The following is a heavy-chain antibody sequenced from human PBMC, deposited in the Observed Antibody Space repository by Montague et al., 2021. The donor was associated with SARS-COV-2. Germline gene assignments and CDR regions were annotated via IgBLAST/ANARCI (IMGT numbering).Heavy chain of an antibody. CDR3: ARYSPLGFESPDTFDI. V-gene: IGHV4-38-2*02. J-gene: IGHJ3*02. CDR1: GSSVRSDYY. D-gene: IGHD3-9*01. Sequence: SETLSLTCTASGSSVRSDYYWAWIRQSPGKGLEWIGSSSHKGITDYNPSLRSRVTLSVDTSKNQTSLKLTSVAAADTAVYYCARYSPLGFESPDTFDIWGRGTMVTVSS. CDR2: SSHKGIT.